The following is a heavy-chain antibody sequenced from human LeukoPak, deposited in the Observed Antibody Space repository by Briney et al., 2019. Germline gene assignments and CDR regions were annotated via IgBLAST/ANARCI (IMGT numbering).Heavy chain of an antibody. CDR1: GGSISSYY. D-gene: IGHD3-10*01. CDR3: ASNYYGSGSLDY. Sequence: SETLSLTCTVSGGSISSYYWSWIRQPPGKGLEWIGYIYYSGSNNYNSSLKIRVTISVDTSKNQFSLKLSSVTAADTAVYYCASNYYGSGSLDYWGQGNLVTVSS. J-gene: IGHJ4*02. V-gene: IGHV4-59*08. CDR2: IYYSGSN.